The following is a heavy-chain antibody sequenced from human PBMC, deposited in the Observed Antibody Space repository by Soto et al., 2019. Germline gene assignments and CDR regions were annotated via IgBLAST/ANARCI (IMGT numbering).Heavy chain of an antibody. CDR3: ARKDDYTQKTLDY. D-gene: IGHD4-4*01. Sequence: SETLSLTCAVYGGSFSGYYWSWIRQPPGKGLEWIGEINHSGSTNYNPSLKSRVTISVDTSKNQFSLKLSSVTAADTAVYYCARKDDYTQKTLDYWGQGTLVTVSS. V-gene: IGHV4-34*01. CDR2: INHSGST. CDR1: GGSFSGYY. J-gene: IGHJ4*02.